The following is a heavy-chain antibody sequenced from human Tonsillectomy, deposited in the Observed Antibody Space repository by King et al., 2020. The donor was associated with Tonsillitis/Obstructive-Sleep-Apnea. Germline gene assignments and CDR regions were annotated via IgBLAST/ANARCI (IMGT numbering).Heavy chain of an antibody. CDR2: ISTYNGNT. Sequence: QLVQSGAEVKKPGASVKVSCKASGYTFTSYGISWVRQAPGQGLEWMGWISTYNGNTNYAQKLQGRVTINANIFTSTAYMELRSLRSDDTAVYFCARDYGDLSHFDYWGQGTLVTVSS. CDR1: GYTFTSYG. D-gene: IGHD4-17*01. J-gene: IGHJ4*02. V-gene: IGHV1-18*01. CDR3: ARDYGDLSHFDY.